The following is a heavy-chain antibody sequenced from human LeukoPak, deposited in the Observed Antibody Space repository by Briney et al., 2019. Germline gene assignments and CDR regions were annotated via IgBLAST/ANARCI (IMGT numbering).Heavy chain of an antibody. J-gene: IGHJ4*02. D-gene: IGHD3-10*01. V-gene: IGHV4-39*01. CDR1: GGSIGSSSYY. CDR2: IYNSGST. CDR3: ARRSGSYCFDY. Sequence: PSETLSLTCTLSGGSIGSSSYYWGWLRQPPGKGLEWIGSIYNSGSTYYNPSLKSRVSISVDTSEDQFSLKLSSVTAADTAVYYCARRSGSYCFDYWGQGTLVTVSS.